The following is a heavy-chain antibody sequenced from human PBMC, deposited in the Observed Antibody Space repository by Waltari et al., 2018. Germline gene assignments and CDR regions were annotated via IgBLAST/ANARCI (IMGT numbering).Heavy chain of an antibody. Sequence: EVQLVESGGGLVQTGRSLRLSCTASGFTFGSSAMSWVRQAQGKGLEWVGFSRSKAYGGTTEYAASVKGRFTISRDDSKSIAYLQMNSLKTEDTAVYYCTREKSVLSTSGYCSGYWGQGTLVTVSS. CDR1: GFTFGSSA. J-gene: IGHJ4*02. CDR2: SRSKAYGGTT. D-gene: IGHD3-22*01. V-gene: IGHV3-49*04. CDR3: TREKSVLSTSGYCSGY.